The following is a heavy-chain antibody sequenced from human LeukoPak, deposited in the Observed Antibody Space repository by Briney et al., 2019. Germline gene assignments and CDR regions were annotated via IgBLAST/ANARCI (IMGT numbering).Heavy chain of an antibody. D-gene: IGHD3-22*01. CDR2: IRSKTDGGTT. CDR3: TSDLRITMIVVVIENAY. V-gene: IGHV3-15*01. Sequence: GGSLRLSCAASGFIFSNAWMSWVRQAPGKGLEWVGRIRSKTDGGTTDYAAPVKGRFTISRDDSKNTLYLQMNSLKTEDTAIYYCTSDLRITMIVVVIENAYWGQGTLVTVSS. J-gene: IGHJ4*02. CDR1: GFIFSNAW.